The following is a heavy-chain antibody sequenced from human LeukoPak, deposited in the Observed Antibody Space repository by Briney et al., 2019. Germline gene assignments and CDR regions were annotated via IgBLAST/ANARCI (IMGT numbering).Heavy chain of an antibody. CDR3: ARESATGTTFYYYYYGMDV. D-gene: IGHD1-1*01. V-gene: IGHV1-18*01. CDR1: GYTFTSYG. J-gene: IGHJ6*02. Sequence: ASVKVSCKASGYTFTSYGISWVRQAPGQGLEWMGWISAYNGNTNYAQKLQGRVTMTTDTSTSTAYMELRSLRSDDTAVYYCARESATGTTFYYYYYGMDVWGQGTTVTVSS. CDR2: ISAYNGNT.